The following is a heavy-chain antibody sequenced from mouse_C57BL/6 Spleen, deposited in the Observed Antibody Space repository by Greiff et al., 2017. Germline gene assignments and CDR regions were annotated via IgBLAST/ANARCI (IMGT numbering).Heavy chain of an antibody. CDR1: GFNIKDYY. J-gene: IGHJ2*01. CDR2: IDPEDGET. D-gene: IGHD2-3*01. Sequence: VQLQQSGAELVKPGASVKLSCTASGFNIKDYYMHWVKQRTEQGLEWIGRIDPEDGETKYAPKFPGKATLTVATSSTPAYLQLSSLTSEDTAVYYGARGTGDGYGDFDDWGQGTTLTVSA. CDR3: ARGTGDGYGDFDD. V-gene: IGHV14-2*01.